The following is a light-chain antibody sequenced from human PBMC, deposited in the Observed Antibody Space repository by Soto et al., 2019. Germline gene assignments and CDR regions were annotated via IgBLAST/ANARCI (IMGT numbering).Light chain of an antibody. J-gene: IGLJ1*01. Sequence: QSALTQPASVSGSPGQSITISCTGTSSDVGGYNYVSWYQQHPGIAPKLLIYGVTNRPSGVSPRFSGPKSGNTASLTISGLQAEDEADYHCSSYTSASTLLYLFGTGTKVTVL. CDR2: GVT. V-gene: IGLV2-14*01. CDR3: SSYTSASTLLYL. CDR1: SSDVGGYNY.